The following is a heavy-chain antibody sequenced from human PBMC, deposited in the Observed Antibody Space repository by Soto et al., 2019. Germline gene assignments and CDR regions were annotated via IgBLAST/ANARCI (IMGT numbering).Heavy chain of an antibody. J-gene: IGHJ4*02. D-gene: IGHD3-22*01. V-gene: IGHV4-34*01. Sequence: SETLSLTCGVSGASFSGYSWSWFRQSPGKGLEWIGDINSRGDTNYSPSLKSRLTISLDTSRNHFSLRLASVTAADTAFYYCARALLGLSDGYGGYFDPWGQGTRVTVSS. CDR2: INSRGDT. CDR3: ARALLGLSDGYGGYFDP. CDR1: GASFSGYS.